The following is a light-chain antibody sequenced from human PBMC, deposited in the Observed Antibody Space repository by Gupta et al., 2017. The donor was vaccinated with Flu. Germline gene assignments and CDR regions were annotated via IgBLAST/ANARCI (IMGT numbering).Light chain of an antibody. CDR1: QTISSY. Sequence: SASVGDRVTITCRASQTISSYVNWYQQKPGEAPKLLIYAASILPSGVPSRFSGTGSGTYFTLTINSLQPEDFATYYCQQSYTTPTWTFGQG. J-gene: IGKJ1*01. CDR2: AAS. V-gene: IGKV1-39*01. CDR3: QQSYTTPTWT.